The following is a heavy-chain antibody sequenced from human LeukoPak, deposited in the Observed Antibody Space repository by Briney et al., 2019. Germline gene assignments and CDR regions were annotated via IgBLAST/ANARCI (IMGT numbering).Heavy chain of an antibody. Sequence: PGGSLRLSCAASGFTFSSYGMHWVRQAPGKGLEWVAVISYDGSNKYYADSVKGRFTISRDNSKNTLYLQMNSLRAEDTAVYYCAKGGQQLFTCFDYWGQGTLVTVSS. CDR1: GFTFSSYG. CDR2: ISYDGSNK. J-gene: IGHJ4*02. CDR3: AKGGQQLFTCFDY. V-gene: IGHV3-30*18. D-gene: IGHD6-13*01.